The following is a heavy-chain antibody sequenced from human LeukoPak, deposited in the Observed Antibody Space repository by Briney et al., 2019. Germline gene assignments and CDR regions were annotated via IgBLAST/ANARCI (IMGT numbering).Heavy chain of an antibody. CDR3: AGGYCSSSSCFDYDAFDI. D-gene: IGHD2-2*01. J-gene: IGHJ3*02. CDR2: IRQDGSEK. V-gene: IGHV3-7*01. CDR1: GFTFSNNW. Sequence: GGSLRLSCAASGFTFSNNWMTWVRQAPGKGREWVANIRQDGSEKHYVESVKGRFTISRDNTKNSLYLQMNSLRAEDTAVYYCAGGYCSSSSCFDYDAFDIWGQGTMVTVSS.